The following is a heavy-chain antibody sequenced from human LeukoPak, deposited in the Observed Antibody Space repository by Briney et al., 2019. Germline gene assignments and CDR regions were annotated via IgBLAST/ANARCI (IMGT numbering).Heavy chain of an antibody. Sequence: SETLSLTCTVSGGSISSGGYYWSWIRQHPGKGLEWIGYIYYSGSTNCNPSLKSRVTISVDTSKNQFSLKLSSVTAADTAVYYCARFSRGTDNWFDPWGQGTLVTVSS. J-gene: IGHJ5*02. D-gene: IGHD1-1*01. V-gene: IGHV4-61*08. CDR3: ARFSRGTDNWFDP. CDR2: IYYSGST. CDR1: GGSISSGGYY.